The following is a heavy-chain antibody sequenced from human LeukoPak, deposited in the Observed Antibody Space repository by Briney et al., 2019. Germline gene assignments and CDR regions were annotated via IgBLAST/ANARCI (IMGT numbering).Heavy chain of an antibody. D-gene: IGHD6-19*01. J-gene: IGHJ3*02. V-gene: IGHV3-23*01. CDR3: ARGGRERYSSGWTDAFDI. Sequence: TGGSLRLSCAASGFTFSNYGMSWVRQAPGKGLEWVSATDSSGGSAYYADSVKGRFTISRDNSKNTLYLQMNSLRAEDTAVYYCARGGRERYSSGWTDAFDIWGQGTMVTVSS. CDR2: TDSSGGSA. CDR1: GFTFSNYG.